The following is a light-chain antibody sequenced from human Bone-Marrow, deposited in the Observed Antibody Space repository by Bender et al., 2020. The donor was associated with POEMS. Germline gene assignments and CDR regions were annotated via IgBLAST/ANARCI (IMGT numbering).Light chain of an antibody. CDR1: SLAKQY. CDR3: QSADNSGSYVV. J-gene: IGLJ2*01. Sequence: SYVLTQPPSVSMAPGRTARITCSGDSLAKQYVYWYQQKPGQAPGMVIYKDNKRPSGIPERFSGSTSGTKVTLTISGVQAEDEADYYCQSADNSGSYVVFGGGTKLIVL. V-gene: IGLV3-25*03. CDR2: KDN.